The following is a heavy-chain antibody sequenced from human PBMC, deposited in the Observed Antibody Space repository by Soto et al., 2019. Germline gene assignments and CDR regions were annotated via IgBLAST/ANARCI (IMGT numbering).Heavy chain of an antibody. Sequence: GGSLRLSCAASGFTFSSYAMHWVRQAPGKGLEWVAVISYDGSNKYYADSVKGRFSISRDNSKNTLYLQMNSLRAEDTAVYYSARELGYCSSASCYDWADPWGQGNLVTVSS. V-gene: IGHV3-30*04. CDR3: ARELGYCSSASCYDWADP. D-gene: IGHD2-2*01. CDR2: ISYDGSNK. J-gene: IGHJ5*02. CDR1: GFTFSSYA.